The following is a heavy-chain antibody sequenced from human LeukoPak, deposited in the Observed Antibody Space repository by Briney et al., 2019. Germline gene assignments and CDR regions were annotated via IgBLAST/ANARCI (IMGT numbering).Heavy chain of an antibody. J-gene: IGHJ5*02. V-gene: IGHV4-59*01. CDR1: GDSKTTYS. Sequence: SETLSLTCTVSGDSKTTYSWNWIRQPPGKGLEWIGRISSAGVTNYNPSLKSRVTISVDTSKNQFSLNLSSVTAADTAVYYCARGGTSWFDPWGQGTLVTVSS. CDR3: ARGGTSWFDP. D-gene: IGHD2-2*01. CDR2: ISSAGVT.